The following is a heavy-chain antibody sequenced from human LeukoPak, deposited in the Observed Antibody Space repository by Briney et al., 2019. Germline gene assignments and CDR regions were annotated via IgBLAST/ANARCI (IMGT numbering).Heavy chain of an antibody. CDR2: IYSSVST. Sequence: SETLSLTCTVSGGSINSYYWSWIRQPAGKGLEWIGRIYSSVSTGYNPSLKSRVTMSLDTSKNQFSLNLSSVTAADTAVYYCARVDIRTAFFDYWGQGTLVTVSS. D-gene: IGHD5-12*01. CDR1: GGSINSYY. V-gene: IGHV4-4*07. J-gene: IGHJ4*02. CDR3: ARVDIRTAFFDY.